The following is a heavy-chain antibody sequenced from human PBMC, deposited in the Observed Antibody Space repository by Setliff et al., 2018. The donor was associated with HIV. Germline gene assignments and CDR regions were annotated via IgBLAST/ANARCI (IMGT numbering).Heavy chain of an antibody. J-gene: IGHJ4*02. D-gene: IGHD5-12*01. CDR3: ARLGAEDFSDYDWVDY. Sequence: SETLSLTCAVYGGSFSGYYWSWIRQPPGKGLEWIGEINHSGDTNYNPSLKSRVTISVDTSKNQFSLNPNSVTAADTAVYYCARLGAEDFSDYDWVDYWGQGTLVTVSS. V-gene: IGHV4-34*01. CDR2: INHSGDT. CDR1: GGSFSGYY.